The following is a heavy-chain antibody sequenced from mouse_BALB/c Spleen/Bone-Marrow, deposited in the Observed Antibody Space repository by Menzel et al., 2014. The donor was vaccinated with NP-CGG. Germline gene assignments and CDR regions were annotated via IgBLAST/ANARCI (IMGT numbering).Heavy chain of an antibody. CDR2: IYPSDSYS. D-gene: IGHD2-14*01. CDR1: GYTFTNYW. V-gene: IGHV1S126*01. CDR3: TRRDRYDYYGVDY. Sequence: VQLVESGAELVRPGASVKVSCKASGYTFTNYWINWVRQRPGQGLEWIGNIYPSDSYSNYNQKFKDKATLTVDKSSSTAYMQLRSPTSEDSAVYYCTRRDRYDYYGVDYWGQGTSVTVSS. J-gene: IGHJ4*01.